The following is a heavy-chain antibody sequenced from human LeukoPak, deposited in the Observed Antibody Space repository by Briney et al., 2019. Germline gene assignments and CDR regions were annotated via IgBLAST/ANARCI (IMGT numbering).Heavy chain of an antibody. CDR1: GFTFSSYW. D-gene: IGHD2-15*01. CDR3: AKLQSPKHY. V-gene: IGHV3-74*01. J-gene: IGHJ4*02. Sequence: GGSLRLSCAASGFTFSSYWMHWVRQAPGEGLVWVSRINSDGRRKSYADSVKGRFTISRDNAKNTVYLQMNSLRAGDTAVYYCAKLQSPKHYWRQGTLVSVPS. CDR2: INSDGRRK.